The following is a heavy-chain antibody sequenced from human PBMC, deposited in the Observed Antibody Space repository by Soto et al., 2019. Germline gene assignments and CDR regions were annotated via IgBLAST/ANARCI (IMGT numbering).Heavy chain of an antibody. CDR2: ISSSSNYI. J-gene: IGHJ3*02. D-gene: IGHD1-26*01. CDR3: ATMYSGSYFAAFDI. Sequence: GGSLRLSCAASGFTFSSYSMNWVRQAPGKGLEWVSSISSSSNYIYYADSVKGRFTISRDNAKNSLFLQMNSLRAEDTAVYYCATMYSGSYFAAFDIWGQGTMVTV. V-gene: IGHV3-21*01. CDR1: GFTFSSYS.